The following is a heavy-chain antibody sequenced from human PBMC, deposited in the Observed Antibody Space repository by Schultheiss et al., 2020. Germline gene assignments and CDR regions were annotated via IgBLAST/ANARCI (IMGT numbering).Heavy chain of an antibody. CDR3: ARVRPSLTSSGYYSGRSRFDY. Sequence: SQTLSLTCTFSGGSISSVCYYWSWILEHPVKGLEWIGYIYYSGSTYYNPSLKSRVTISVDTSKNQFSLKLSSVTAADTAVYYCARVRPSLTSSGYYSGRSRFDYWGQGTLVTVSS. J-gene: IGHJ4*02. D-gene: IGHD3-22*01. CDR1: GGSISSVCYY. V-gene: IGHV4-31*03. CDR2: IYYSGST.